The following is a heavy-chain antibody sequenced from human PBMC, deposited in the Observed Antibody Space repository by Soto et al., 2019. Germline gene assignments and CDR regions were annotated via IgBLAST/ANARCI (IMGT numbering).Heavy chain of an antibody. D-gene: IGHD1-26*01. CDR1: GFTFSSHA. J-gene: IGHJ6*01. CDR3: ARGQWELLIQPAGYYGMDV. Sequence: GGSLRLSCTASGFTFSSHAMTWVRQAPGKGLEWVSGLSDSGGSTYYADSVKGRFTISRDNSMNTLYLQMNTLRAEDTAVYYCARGQWELLIQPAGYYGMDVWGQGTTVTVSS. V-gene: IGHV3-23*01. CDR2: LSDSGGST.